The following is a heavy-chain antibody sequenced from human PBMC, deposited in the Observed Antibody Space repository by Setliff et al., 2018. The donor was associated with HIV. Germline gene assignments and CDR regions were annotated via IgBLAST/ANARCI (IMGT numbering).Heavy chain of an antibody. CDR3: TIPASSLAPN. V-gene: IGHV4-39*01. CDR1: GASISSHNYY. CDR2: IRSSGDT. Sequence: SETLSVTCTVSGASISSHNYYWGWIRQSPGKGLEWIASIRSSGDTYYNPSLQSRVIISVDTFNNQISLKLTSVTAADTAVYYCTIPASSLAPNWGRGTQVTVSS. J-gene: IGHJ4*02.